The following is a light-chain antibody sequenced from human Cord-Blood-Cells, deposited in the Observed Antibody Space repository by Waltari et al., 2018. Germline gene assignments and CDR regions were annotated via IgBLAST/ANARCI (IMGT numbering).Light chain of an antibody. J-gene: IGKJ5*01. Sequence: DIQMTQSPSSLSASVGDRVTITCRASQSISSDLNWSQQKPGKAPKLLIYAASSLQSGVPSSFSGSGSGTDFTLPLSSLQPEDVATYYCQQSYSTPITFGQGTRLEIK. CDR3: QQSYSTPIT. CDR2: AAS. CDR1: QSISSD. V-gene: IGKV1-39*01.